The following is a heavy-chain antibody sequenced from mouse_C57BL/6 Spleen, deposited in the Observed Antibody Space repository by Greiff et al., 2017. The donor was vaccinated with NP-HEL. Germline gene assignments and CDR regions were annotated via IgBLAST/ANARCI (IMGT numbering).Heavy chain of an antibody. CDR3: ARYEGVYRGPAY. Sequence: QVQLQQSGAELVKPGASVKLSCKASGYTFTSYWMQWVKQRPGQGLAWIGEIDPSDSSTTYNQKFKGKATLTVDTSSSTAYMQLSSLTSEDSAVYYCARYEGVYRGPAYWGQGTLVTVSA. J-gene: IGHJ3*01. D-gene: IGHD1-1*01. CDR1: GYTFTSYW. V-gene: IGHV1-50*01. CDR2: IDPSDSST.